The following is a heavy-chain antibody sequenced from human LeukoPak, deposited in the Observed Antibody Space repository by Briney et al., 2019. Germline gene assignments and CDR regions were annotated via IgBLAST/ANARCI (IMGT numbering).Heavy chain of an antibody. Sequence: ASVKVSFKASGHTSTGNYIHWVRQVPGQGLEWMGWINPNSGGTNYAQKFQDRVTMTRDTSISTAYMELSRLTSDDTAVYYCARDVDSGWYYGYWGQGTLVTVSS. V-gene: IGHV1-2*02. CDR3: ARDVDSGWYYGY. CDR1: GHTSTGNY. CDR2: INPNSGGT. D-gene: IGHD6-19*01. J-gene: IGHJ4*02.